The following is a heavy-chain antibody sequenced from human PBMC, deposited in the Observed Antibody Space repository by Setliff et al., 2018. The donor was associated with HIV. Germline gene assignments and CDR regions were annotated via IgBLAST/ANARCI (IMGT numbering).Heavy chain of an antibody. Sequence: SETLSLTCTVSGDSISSYYWTWIRQPPGKGLEWIGYVYYSGSSNYNPPLQSRVTLSVDTSKNQFFLILSSVTAADTAMYYCARSYGYNVDYWGQGKLVTVSS. CDR1: GDSISSYY. V-gene: IGHV4-59*01. D-gene: IGHD3-16*01. CDR3: ARSYGYNVDY. J-gene: IGHJ4*02. CDR2: VYYSGSS.